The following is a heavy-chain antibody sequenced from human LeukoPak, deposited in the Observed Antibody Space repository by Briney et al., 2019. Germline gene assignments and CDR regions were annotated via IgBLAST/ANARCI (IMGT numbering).Heavy chain of an antibody. V-gene: IGHV3-30-3*01. CDR1: GFIFSTYA. J-gene: IGHJ6*02. Sequence: GGSLRLSCAASGFIFSTYAMHWVRQAPVKGLEWVAIISYDGNKRYYADSVKGRFTISRDNSKNTLYLQMNSLRAEDTAVYYCARDSYGMDVWGQGTTATVSS. CDR3: ARDSYGMDV. CDR2: ISYDGNKR.